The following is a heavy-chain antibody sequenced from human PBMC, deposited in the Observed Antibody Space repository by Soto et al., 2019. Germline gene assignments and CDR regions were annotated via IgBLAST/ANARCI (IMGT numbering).Heavy chain of an antibody. CDR3: ARGSTTDYYGSGSYYFFADY. J-gene: IGHJ4*02. CDR1: GGSISSGGYF. CDR2: ISYSGST. D-gene: IGHD3-10*01. Sequence: QVQLQESGPGLVKPSQTLSLTCTVSGGSISSGGYFWSWIRQHPGKGLEWIGYISYSGSTYYNPSLKSRVTISLDTSKNQFSLKLSSVTAADTAVYYCARGSTTDYYGSGSYYFFADYWGQGTLVTVSS. V-gene: IGHV4-31*03.